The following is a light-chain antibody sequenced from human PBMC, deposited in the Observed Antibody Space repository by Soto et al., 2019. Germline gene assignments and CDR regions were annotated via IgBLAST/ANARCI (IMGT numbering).Light chain of an antibody. CDR1: YFNIGNNF. V-gene: IGLV1-51*01. J-gene: IGLJ2*01. CDR3: EAWDSSLSIVI. CDR2: DNN. Sequence: QSVLTQPPSVSAAPGQKVTISCSGSYFNIGNNFVSWYQQLPGRAPKLLIYDNNKRPSGTPGRFSGSKSGTSATLGITGLQTGDEADYYCEAWDSSLSIVIFGGGTKVTVL.